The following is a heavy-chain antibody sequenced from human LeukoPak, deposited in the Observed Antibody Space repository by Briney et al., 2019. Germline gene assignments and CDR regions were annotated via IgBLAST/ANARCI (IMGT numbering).Heavy chain of an antibody. CDR2: IYYSGST. Sequence: SETLSLTCTVSGGSISSYYWSWIRQPPGKGLEWIGYIYYSGSTNYNPSLKSRVTISVDTSKNQVSLKLSSVTAADTAVYYCARLGAGPTYYDFWSGYSSFYFDYWGQGTLVTVSS. CDR3: ARLGAGPTYYDFWSGYSSFYFDY. D-gene: IGHD3-3*01. V-gene: IGHV4-59*08. J-gene: IGHJ4*02. CDR1: GGSISSYY.